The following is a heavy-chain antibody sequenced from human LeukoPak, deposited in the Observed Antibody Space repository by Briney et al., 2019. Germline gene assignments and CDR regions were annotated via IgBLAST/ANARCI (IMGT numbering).Heavy chain of an antibody. Sequence: SVNVSCKASGYTFTSYYIHWVRQAPGQGLAWMGIINPAGGSTTYAQKFQGSRLTLTRDTSTSTVYMELSSLRSEDTAVYYCARGRGVHDSHTYDYFDYWGQGSLVTVSS. CDR1: GYTFTSYY. CDR2: INPAGGST. V-gene: IGHV1-46*01. D-gene: IGHD3-22*01. J-gene: IGHJ4*02. CDR3: ARGRGVHDSHTYDYFDY.